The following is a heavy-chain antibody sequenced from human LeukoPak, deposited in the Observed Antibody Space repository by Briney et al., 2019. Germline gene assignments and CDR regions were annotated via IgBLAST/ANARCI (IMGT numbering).Heavy chain of an antibody. D-gene: IGHD3-22*01. Sequence: GGSLRLSCAASGFTFSSYAMHWVRQAPGKGLEWVAVISYDGSNKYYADSVKGRFTISRDNSKNTLYLQMNTLKTEDTAVYYCTTASYYYDTSAYYSSDYWGQGTLVTVSS. CDR3: TTASYYYDTSAYYSSDY. V-gene: IGHV3-30*04. J-gene: IGHJ4*02. CDR2: ISYDGSNK. CDR1: GFTFSSYA.